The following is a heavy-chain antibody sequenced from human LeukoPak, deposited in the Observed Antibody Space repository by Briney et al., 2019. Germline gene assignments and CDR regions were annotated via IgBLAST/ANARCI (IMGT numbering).Heavy chain of an antibody. CDR3: VRDSFYYASGSSKSVDF. V-gene: IGHV1-18*01. J-gene: IGHJ4*02. D-gene: IGHD3-10*01. CDR2: ISGYNGNT. CDR1: GHNFTSYG. Sequence: GASVKVSCKASGHNFTSYGISWVRQAPGKGLEWMGWISGYNGNTNYAQKLQGRVTMTTDTSTSTAYMELRSLRSDDTAVYYCVRDSFYYASGSSKSVDFWGQGTLVTVSS.